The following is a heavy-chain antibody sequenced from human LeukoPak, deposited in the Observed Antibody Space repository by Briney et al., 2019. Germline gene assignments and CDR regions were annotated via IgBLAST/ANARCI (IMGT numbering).Heavy chain of an antibody. CDR2: IYTSGST. D-gene: IGHD3-22*01. J-gene: IGHJ3*02. CDR1: GGSISSGSYY. CDR3: ASLTTAEAFDI. Sequence: SQTLSLTCTVSGGSISSGSYYWSWIRQPAGKGLEWIGRIYTSGSTNYNPSLKSRVTISVDTSKNQFSLKLSSVTAADTAVYYCASLTTAEAFDIWGQGTMVTVSS. V-gene: IGHV4-61*02.